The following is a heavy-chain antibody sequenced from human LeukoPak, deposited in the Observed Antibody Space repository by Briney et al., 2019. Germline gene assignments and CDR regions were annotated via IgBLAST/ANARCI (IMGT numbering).Heavy chain of an antibody. Sequence: GGSLRLSCAASGFTFSSYGMHWVRQAPGKGLEWVAFIRYDGSNKYYADSVKGRFTISRYNSKNTLYLQMNSLRAEDTAVYYCAKDQGAGDGSGSPDYWGQGTLVTVSS. CDR2: IRYDGSNK. CDR3: AKDQGAGDGSGSPDY. CDR1: GFTFSSYG. D-gene: IGHD3-22*01. J-gene: IGHJ4*02. V-gene: IGHV3-30*02.